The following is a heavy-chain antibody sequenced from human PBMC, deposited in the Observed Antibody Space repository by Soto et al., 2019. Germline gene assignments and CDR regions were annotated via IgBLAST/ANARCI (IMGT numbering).Heavy chain of an antibody. CDR3: TRTNLMY. V-gene: IGHV3-73*01. D-gene: IGHD2-8*01. J-gene: IGHJ4*02. CDR2: IRSKANNYAT. Sequence: GGSLRLSCAASGFTFSNSAIHWVRQAPGKGLEWVGRIRSKANNYATTYATSVKGRFTISRDDSKNTAYLQMNSLKTEDTAMYYCTRTNLMYWGQGTLVTVSS. CDR1: GFTFSNSA.